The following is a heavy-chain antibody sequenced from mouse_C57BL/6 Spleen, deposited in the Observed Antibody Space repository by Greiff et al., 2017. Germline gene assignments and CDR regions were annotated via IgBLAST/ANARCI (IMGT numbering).Heavy chain of an antibody. CDR3: ALTTVVAKGAFDY. D-gene: IGHD1-1*01. CDR2: IDPANGNT. Sequence: VQLQQSVAELVRPGASVKLSCTASGFNIKNTYMHWVKQRPEQGLEWIGRIDPANGNTKYAPKFPGKATITADTSSNTAYLLLSSLTSEDTAIYYCALTTVVAKGAFDYWGQGTTLTVAS. CDR1: GFNIKNTY. J-gene: IGHJ2*01. V-gene: IGHV14-3*01.